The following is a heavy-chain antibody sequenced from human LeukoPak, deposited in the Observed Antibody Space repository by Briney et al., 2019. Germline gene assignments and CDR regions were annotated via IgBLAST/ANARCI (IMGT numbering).Heavy chain of an antibody. CDR1: GFTFSSYG. J-gene: IGHJ3*02. CDR3: ATSYHIVVVTAIPGLPSHDAFDI. CDR2: ISYDGSNK. D-gene: IGHD2-21*02. V-gene: IGHV3-30*03. Sequence: GRSLRLSCAASGFTFSSYGMHWVRQAPGKGLEWVAVISYDGSNKYYADSVKGRFTISRDNSKNTLYLQMNSLRAEDTAVYYCATSYHIVVVTAIPGLPSHDAFDIWGQGTMVTVSS.